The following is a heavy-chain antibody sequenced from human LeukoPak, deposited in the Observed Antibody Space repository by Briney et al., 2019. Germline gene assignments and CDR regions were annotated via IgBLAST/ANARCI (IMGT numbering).Heavy chain of an antibody. J-gene: IGHJ4*02. CDR3: AKIETIAVAVNRDY. Sequence: GGSLRLSCAASGFTFSSCWMSWVRQAPGKGLEWVAFIRYDGSNKYYADSVKGRFTISRDNSKNTLYLQMNSLRAEDTAVYYCAKIETIAVAVNRDYWGQGTLVTVSS. D-gene: IGHD6-19*01. CDR2: IRYDGSNK. CDR1: GFTFSSCW. V-gene: IGHV3-30*02.